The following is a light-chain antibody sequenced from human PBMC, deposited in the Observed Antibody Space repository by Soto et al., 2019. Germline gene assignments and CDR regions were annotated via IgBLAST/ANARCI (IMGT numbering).Light chain of an antibody. Sequence: QSALTQPASVSCSPGQSITISCTGTRSDVGGYNYVSWYQHHPVKAPKLIIYEVSNRPSGVSNSFSGSKSGNTASLTLSGFQDEDGAYYYCNSYTSKSKGGFGNGTKLTVL. CDR1: RSDVGGYNY. CDR2: EVS. V-gene: IGLV2-14*01. CDR3: NSYTSKSKGG. J-gene: IGLJ1*01.